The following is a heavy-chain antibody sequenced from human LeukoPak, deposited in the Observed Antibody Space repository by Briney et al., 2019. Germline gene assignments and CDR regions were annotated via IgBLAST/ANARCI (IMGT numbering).Heavy chain of an antibody. Sequence: SVKVSCKASGGTFSSYAISWVRQAPGQGLEWMGRIIPILGIANYAQKFQGRVTITADKSTSTAYMELSSLRSEDTAVYYCARADVDTAMVMYFDYWGQGTLVTVSS. V-gene: IGHV1-69*04. CDR1: GGTFSSYA. D-gene: IGHD5-18*01. CDR2: IIPILGIA. CDR3: ARADVDTAMVMYFDY. J-gene: IGHJ4*02.